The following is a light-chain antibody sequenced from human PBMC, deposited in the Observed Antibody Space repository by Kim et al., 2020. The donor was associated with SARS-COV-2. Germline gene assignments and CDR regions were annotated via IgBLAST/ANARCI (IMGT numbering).Light chain of an antibody. CDR3: LQDYNYPYT. CDR1: QDIRNG. Sequence: SASVGDSVTITCRASQDIRNGLDWYQQKSGKAPKLLIYAASSLQSGVPSRFSGSGSGTDFALTISSLQPEDFATYYCLQDYNYPYTFGQGTKPGDQ. V-gene: IGKV1-6*01. CDR2: AAS. J-gene: IGKJ2*01.